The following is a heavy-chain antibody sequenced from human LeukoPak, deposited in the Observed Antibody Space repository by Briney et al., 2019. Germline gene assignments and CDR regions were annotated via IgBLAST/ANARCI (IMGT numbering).Heavy chain of an antibody. CDR1: GGSISSYY. CDR2: LFYSGNT. CDR3: GRVRTGNTGSPEYFED. V-gene: IGHV4-59*01. J-gene: IGHJ1*01. D-gene: IGHD5-12*01. Sequence: SETLSLTCSVSGGSISSYYWSWIRQPPVKGLEWIGYLFYSGNTNSNPSLKSRVTILADTSKNQFSLRLNSVTAADTAVYFCGRVRTGNTGSPEYFEDWGQGTLVTASS.